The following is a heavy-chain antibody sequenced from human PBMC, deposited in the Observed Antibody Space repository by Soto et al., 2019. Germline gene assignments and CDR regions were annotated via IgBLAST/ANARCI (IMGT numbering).Heavy chain of an antibody. J-gene: IGHJ4*02. D-gene: IGHD1-26*01. V-gene: IGHV3-15*01. Sequence: EVRLVESGGGLVKPGGSLRLSCAASGFTFSNVWMSWVRQAPGKGLEWVGRVKSKSDGATTDYAAPVKGRFTVSRDDSQNKLSLQMDSLKIEDTAVYFCTTAAGGMWGADYWGQGTPVTVSS. CDR2: VKSKSDGATT. CDR1: GFTFSNVW. CDR3: TTAAGGMWGADY.